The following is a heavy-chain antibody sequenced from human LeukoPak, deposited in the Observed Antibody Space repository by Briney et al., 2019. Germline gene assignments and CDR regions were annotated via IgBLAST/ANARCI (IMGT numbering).Heavy chain of an antibody. J-gene: IGHJ4*02. CDR3: ARGHYCSSTSCYPPDV. D-gene: IGHD2-2*01. CDR2: INHSGST. Sequence: SETLSLTCAVYGGSFSGYYWSWIRQPPGKGLEWIGEINHSGSTNYNPSLKSRVTISVDTSKNQFSLKLSSVTAADTAVYYCARGHYCSSTSCYPPDVWGQGTLVTVSS. CDR1: GGSFSGYY. V-gene: IGHV4-34*01.